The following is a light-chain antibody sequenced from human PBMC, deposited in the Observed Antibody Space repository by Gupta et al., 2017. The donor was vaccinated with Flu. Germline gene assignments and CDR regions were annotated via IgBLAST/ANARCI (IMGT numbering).Light chain of an antibody. V-gene: IGKV4-1*01. CDR2: WAS. CDR3: HQDRRSPWT. CDR1: KRVLYSSNNKTY. J-gene: IGKJ1*01. Sequence: FIGEQATTNSKTCKRVLYSSNNKTYLDWYQHKPGQPPRRLIYWASTRESGVPDRFSGSGSGTDFTLTISRLQAEDGAVYYCHQDRRSPWTFGQGTKVEI.